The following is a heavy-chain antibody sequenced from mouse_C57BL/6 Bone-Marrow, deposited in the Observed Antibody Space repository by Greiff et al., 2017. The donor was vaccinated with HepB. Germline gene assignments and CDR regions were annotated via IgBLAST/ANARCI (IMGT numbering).Heavy chain of an antibody. CDR2: IDPNSGGT. Sequence: QVQLQQPGAELVKPGASVKLSCKASGYTFTSYWMHWVKQRPGRGLEWIGRIDPNSGGTKYNEKFKSKATLTVDKPSSTAYMQLSSLTSEDSAVFYCARETGIYDGYYVHFDYWGQGTTLTVSS. CDR3: ARETGIYDGYYVHFDY. V-gene: IGHV1-72*01. J-gene: IGHJ2*01. D-gene: IGHD2-3*01. CDR1: GYTFTSYW.